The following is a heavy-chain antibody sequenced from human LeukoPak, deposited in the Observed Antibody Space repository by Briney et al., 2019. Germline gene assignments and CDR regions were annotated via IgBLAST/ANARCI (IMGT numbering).Heavy chain of an antibody. CDR2: IYPGDCDT. D-gene: IGHD1-26*01. J-gene: IGHJ4*02. V-gene: IGHV5-51*01. Sequence: GESLKISWKGSGYSFTNYGHGWVRQMPGKGLEWMGIIYPGDCDTRYRPFLQGQVTISADNFISTAFLQRSRLQASDTAIYYCARHGDQYSAAANWGQGTLVTVSS. CDR3: ARHGDQYSAAAN. CDR1: GYSFTNYG.